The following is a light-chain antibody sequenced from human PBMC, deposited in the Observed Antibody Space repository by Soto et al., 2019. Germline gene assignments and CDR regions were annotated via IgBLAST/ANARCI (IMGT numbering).Light chain of an antibody. CDR2: DTS. Sequence: EIVVTQSPATLSVSPGERVTLSCRASQSVSSSLAWYQQRPGQAPRLLIYDTSTRAAGIAARFSGSGSGTEFTLTISSLQPDDFAAYYCQHYNSYSEAFGQGTKVDIK. J-gene: IGKJ1*01. CDR1: QSVSSS. V-gene: IGKV3-15*01. CDR3: QHYNSYSEA.